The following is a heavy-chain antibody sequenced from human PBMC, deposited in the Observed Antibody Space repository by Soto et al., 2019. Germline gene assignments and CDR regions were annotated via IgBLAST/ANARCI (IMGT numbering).Heavy chain of an antibody. CDR2: ISDSGGTS. Sequence: RRDCCGAAEVSSTRCAMSRVSKNTGKGLEWVSSISDSGGTSYYADSVKGRFTISRDNSKNTLYLQMNSLRAEDTVIYYWDKRPYALSALAYRGHGTPVTVSS. V-gene: IGHV3-23*01. J-gene: IGHJ4*01. CDR1: EVSSTRCA. CDR3: DKRPYALSALAY.